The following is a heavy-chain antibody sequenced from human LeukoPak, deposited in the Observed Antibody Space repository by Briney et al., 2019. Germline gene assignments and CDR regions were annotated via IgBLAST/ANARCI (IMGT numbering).Heavy chain of an antibody. V-gene: IGHV3-21*06. CDR3: AKVQSDIVGAMFFAFDV. D-gene: IGHD1-26*01. CDR1: GFTFNSYS. Sequence: PGGSLRLSCGVSGFTFNSYSMNWVRQAPGKGQEWVASIIGSGSEMFYADSLKGRFTISRDNSENSLYLQMNSLRVEDTAVYYCAKVQSDIVGAMFFAFDVWGQGTMVSVSS. CDR2: IIGSGSEM. J-gene: IGHJ3*01.